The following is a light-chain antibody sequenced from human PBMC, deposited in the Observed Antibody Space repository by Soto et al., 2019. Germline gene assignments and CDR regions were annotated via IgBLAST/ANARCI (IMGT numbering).Light chain of an antibody. J-gene: IGKJ2*01. CDR2: DAS. CDR3: QQYDNLPYT. CDR1: QGIRNF. V-gene: IGKV1-33*01. Sequence: DIQMTQSPSSLSASVGDRVTITCQASQGIRNFLNWYQQKPGKAPRLLIYDASKLETGVPTRFSGSGSGAHFIFTINSLQPEDVATYYCQQYDNLPYTFGQGTKLVI.